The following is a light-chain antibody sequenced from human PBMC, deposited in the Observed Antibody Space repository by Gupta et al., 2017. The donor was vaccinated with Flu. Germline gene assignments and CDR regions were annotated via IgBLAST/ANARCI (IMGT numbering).Light chain of an antibody. J-gene: IGKJ4*01. CDR1: QSISSW. CDR3: QHEDYSPLP. Sequence: DIQMTQSPSTLSASVGDRVTITCRASQSISSWLAWYQQKPEKAPKLLIYKSSRVKSGVPSRFSGSGSGTEFTLTISSRQPDDVADYYCQHEDYSPLPFGWGTKVEIK. V-gene: IGKV1-5*03. CDR2: KSS.